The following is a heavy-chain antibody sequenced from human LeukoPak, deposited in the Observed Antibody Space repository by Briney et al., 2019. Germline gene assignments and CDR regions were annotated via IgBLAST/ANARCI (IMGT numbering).Heavy chain of an antibody. CDR3: ARVIRVAARFDY. D-gene: IGHD2-15*01. J-gene: IGHJ4*02. Sequence: GRSLRLSCAASGFTFSSYGMHWVRQAPGKGLEWVANIKQDGSEKYYVDSVKGRFTISRDNAKNSLYLQMNSLRAEDTAVYYCARVIRVAARFDYWGQGTLVTVSS. V-gene: IGHV3-7*01. CDR2: IKQDGSEK. CDR1: GFTFSSYG.